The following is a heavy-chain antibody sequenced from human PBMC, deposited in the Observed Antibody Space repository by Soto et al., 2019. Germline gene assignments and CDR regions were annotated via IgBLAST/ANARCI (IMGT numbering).Heavy chain of an antibody. V-gene: IGHV1-46*01. CDR3: TRGGALVEMSTMFDF. CDR1: GYSFTTYY. Sequence: QVQLVQSGAEVKEPWASVRLSCKASGYSFTTYYIHWVRQAPGQGLEWMGLINPSGGATSYAQKFQGRVTMTRYTSTRTVYMELNTLRSDDTAVYYCTRGGALVEMSTMFDFWGHGPLVTVSS. J-gene: IGHJ5*01. D-gene: IGHD1-26*01. CDR2: INPSGGAT.